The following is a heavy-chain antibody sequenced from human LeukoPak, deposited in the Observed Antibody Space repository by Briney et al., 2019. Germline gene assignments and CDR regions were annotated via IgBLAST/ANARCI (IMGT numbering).Heavy chain of an antibody. D-gene: IGHD4-11*01. Sequence: GGSLRLSCAASGFTFSNYAMHWVRQAPGKGLEYVSGINDDSTNTYNADSVKGRFTISRDNSRNTLHLQMNSLRAEDTAVYYCAKQDYSNYGLYYYYMDVWGKGTTVTVSS. CDR2: INDDSTNT. J-gene: IGHJ6*03. CDR1: GFTFSNYA. CDR3: AKQDYSNYGLYYYYMDV. V-gene: IGHV3-23*01.